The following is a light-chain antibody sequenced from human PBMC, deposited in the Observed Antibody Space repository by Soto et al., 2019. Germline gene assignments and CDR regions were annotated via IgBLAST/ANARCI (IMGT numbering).Light chain of an antibody. CDR1: QTVTNNY. J-gene: IGKJ4*01. CDR2: DAS. CDR3: HQSAHAPLT. Sequence: EIVLTQSPGTLSLSPGERATLSCRASQTVTNNYLAWFQQKPGQAPRLLIYDASRRATGIPDRFSGSGSGTAFTLIISRLEPEDFAVYYCHQSAHAPLTFGGGTKVEIK. V-gene: IGKV3-20*01.